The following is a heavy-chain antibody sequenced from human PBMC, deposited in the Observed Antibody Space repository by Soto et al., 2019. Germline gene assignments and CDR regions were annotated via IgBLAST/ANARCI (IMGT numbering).Heavy chain of an antibody. CDR2: IYYSGRT. CDR1: GGSVRSDGYY. V-gene: IGHV4-61*08. CDR3: ARERISRWPDAFDI. Sequence: NPSETLSLTCTVSGGSVRSDGYYWSWIRQPPGKGLEWIGSIYYSGRTNYNPSLKSRVTISVDTSKNQFSLKMSSVTAADTAVFYCARERISRWPDAFDIWGQGTMVTVSS. D-gene: IGHD6-13*01. J-gene: IGHJ3*02.